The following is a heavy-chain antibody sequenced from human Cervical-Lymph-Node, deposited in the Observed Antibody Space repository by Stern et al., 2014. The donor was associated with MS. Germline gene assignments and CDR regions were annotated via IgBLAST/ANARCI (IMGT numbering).Heavy chain of an antibody. Sequence: VHLVESGGGLVQPGGSLRLSCAASGFDFENFWMTGVRQAPGKGLELVASIKEDESEKNHVDSVKGRFTISRDNAKKSLYLQMNSLRVEDTAVYYCARDVYWGQGTLVVVSS. CDR1: GFDFENFW. V-gene: IGHV3-7*01. CDR2: IKEDESEK. CDR3: ARDVY. J-gene: IGHJ4*02.